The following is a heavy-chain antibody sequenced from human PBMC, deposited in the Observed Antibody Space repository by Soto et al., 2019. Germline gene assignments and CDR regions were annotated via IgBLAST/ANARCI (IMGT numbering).Heavy chain of an antibody. CDR2: SSATGAGT. D-gene: IGHD1-7*01. V-gene: IGHV3-23*01. Sequence: EVQLLESGGGLVQPGGSLRLSCAASGFTFSSYGMTWVRQAPGKGLEWVSFSSATGAGTYYADSVKGRFTISRDNSKNTLYQQMTSLRADDTAVHYCAKDRRAGGNYGFYSDFWGQGALVIVSS. CDR1: GFTFSSYG. CDR3: AKDRRAGGNYGFYSDF. J-gene: IGHJ4*02.